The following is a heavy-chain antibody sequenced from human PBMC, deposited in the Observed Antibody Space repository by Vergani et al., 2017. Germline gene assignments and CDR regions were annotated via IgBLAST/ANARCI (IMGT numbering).Heavy chain of an antibody. J-gene: IGHJ4*02. V-gene: IGHV3-23*01. CDR2: IKNTGDSN. CDR3: GRGSDNYN. CDR1: GFTFSSHS. Sequence: EVQLLQSEGAVVQPGGSLRLSCVASGFTFSSHSIGWVRQGHGQGLEWVSSIKNTGDSNQYADSVKGRVTISRDNSNNTLYLQMNSQRVEDTAVYYCGRGSDNYNGGQGTLVTVSS. D-gene: IGHD5-24*01.